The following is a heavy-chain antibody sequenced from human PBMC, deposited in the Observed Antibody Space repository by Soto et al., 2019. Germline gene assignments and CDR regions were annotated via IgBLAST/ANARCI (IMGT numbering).Heavy chain of an antibody. Sequence: GGSLRLSCVASGFTFSSSRMNWVRQAPGKGLEWVSFISSSSDYMYYADSVKGRFTVSRDNAKNSLYLQMDSLRAEDTAVYYCARDGITIIRGITVFDFWGQGTLVTVSS. J-gene: IGHJ4*02. D-gene: IGHD3-10*01. V-gene: IGHV3-21*01. CDR2: ISSSSDYM. CDR3: ARDGITIIRGITVFDF. CDR1: GFTFSSSR.